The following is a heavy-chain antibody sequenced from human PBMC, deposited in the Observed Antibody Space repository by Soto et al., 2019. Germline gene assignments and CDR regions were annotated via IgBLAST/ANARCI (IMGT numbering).Heavy chain of an antibody. CDR2: IWYDGSNK. CDR1: GFTFSSYG. V-gene: IGHV3-33*01. Sequence: QVQLVESGGGVVQPGRSLRLSCAASGFTFSSYGMHWVRQAPGKGLEWVAIIWYDGSNKYYADSVKGRFTISRDNSKNTLYLQMNSLRAGDTAVYYCVRDILYCSGGSCYSEVFDYWGQGTLVTVSS. J-gene: IGHJ4*02. D-gene: IGHD2-15*01. CDR3: VRDILYCSGGSCYSEVFDY.